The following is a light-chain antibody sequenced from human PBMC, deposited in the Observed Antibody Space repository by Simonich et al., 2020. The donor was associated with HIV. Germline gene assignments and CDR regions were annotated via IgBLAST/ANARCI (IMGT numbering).Light chain of an antibody. CDR3: QQYDNLPSVT. Sequence: DIQMTQSPSSLSASVGDRVTITCRASQSISSYLNWYQQQPGKAPKLLIYDASNLETGVPSRFSGSGSGTDFTFTISSLQPEDIATYYCQQYDNLPSVTFGQGTRLEIK. V-gene: IGKV1-33*01. J-gene: IGKJ5*01. CDR1: QSISSY. CDR2: DAS.